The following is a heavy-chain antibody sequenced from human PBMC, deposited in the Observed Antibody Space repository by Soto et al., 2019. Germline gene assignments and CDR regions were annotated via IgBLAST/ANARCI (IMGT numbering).Heavy chain of an antibody. J-gene: IGHJ4*02. Sequence: QVQLVQSGAEVKKPGASVKVSCKASGYTFTNYGISWVRQAPGQGLQWMGWISAYNGNANYAQKLQGRVTMTTDTSTSTAYMELRSLRSDDTAVYYCARAYYDILTGYYTEFDYWGQGTLVTVSS. CDR3: ARAYYDILTGYYTEFDY. V-gene: IGHV1-18*01. CDR1: GYTFTNYG. D-gene: IGHD3-9*01. CDR2: ISAYNGNA.